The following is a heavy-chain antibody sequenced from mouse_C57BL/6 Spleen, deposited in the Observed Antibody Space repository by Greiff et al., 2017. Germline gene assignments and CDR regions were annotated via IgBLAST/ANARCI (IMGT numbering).Heavy chain of an antibody. CDR1: GFSLTSYG. J-gene: IGHJ4*01. Sequence: VQLQQSGPGLVQPSQSLSITCTVSGFSLTSYGVHWVRQSPGKGLEWLGVIWSGGSTDYYAAFISRLSISKDNSKSQVFFKMNSLQADDTAIYYCASHSAMDYWGQGTSVTVSS. D-gene: IGHD3-1*01. CDR2: IWSGGST. CDR3: ASHSAMDY. V-gene: IGHV2-2*01.